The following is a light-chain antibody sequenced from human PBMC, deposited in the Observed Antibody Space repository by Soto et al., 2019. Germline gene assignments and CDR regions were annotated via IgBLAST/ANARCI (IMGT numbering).Light chain of an antibody. V-gene: IGKV3-15*01. CDR1: QSVSSN. CDR3: QDYNPMT. CDR2: GAS. J-gene: IGKJ1*01. Sequence: EIVMTQSPATLSVSPGERATLSCRASQSVSSNLAWYQQKPGQAPRLLIYGASTRATGIPARFSGSGSGTEFTLTIRSLQSEDFAVYDCQDYNPMTFGQGTKVDIK.